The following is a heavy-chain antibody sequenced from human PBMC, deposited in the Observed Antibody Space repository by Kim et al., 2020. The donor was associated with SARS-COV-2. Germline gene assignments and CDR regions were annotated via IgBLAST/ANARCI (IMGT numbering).Heavy chain of an antibody. CDR3: ARRFGSGAFDI. D-gene: IGHD2-15*01. CDR2: ISTGSSYI. J-gene: IGHJ3*02. CDR1: GFTFSNYN. Sequence: GGSLRLSCAASGFTFSNYNMNWVRQAPGKGLEWVSSISTGSSYIFYADSVKGRFTISRDNAKNSLHLQMNGLRAEDTAVYYCARRFGSGAFDIWGQGTMVTVSS. V-gene: IGHV3-21*06.